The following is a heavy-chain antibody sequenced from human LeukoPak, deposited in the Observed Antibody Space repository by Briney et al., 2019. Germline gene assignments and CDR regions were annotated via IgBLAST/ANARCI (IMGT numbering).Heavy chain of an antibody. V-gene: IGHV4-38-2*02. CDR3: ARIFDYGDYAGWFDP. CDR2: IHHSGTT. Sequence: SETLSLTCIVSGYSISSGYYWGWIRQPPGKGLEWIGNIHHSGTTYYNPSLKSRVTISVDTSKNQFSLKLSSVTAADTAVYYCARIFDYGDYAGWFDPWGQGTLVTVSS. J-gene: IGHJ5*02. D-gene: IGHD4-17*01. CDR1: GYSISSGYY.